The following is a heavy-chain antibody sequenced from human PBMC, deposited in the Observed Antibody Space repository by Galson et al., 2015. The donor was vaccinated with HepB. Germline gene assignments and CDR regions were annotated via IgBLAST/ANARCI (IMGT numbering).Heavy chain of an antibody. CDR3: AKDRGGGSYYDYYYGMDV. Sequence: SLRLSCAASGFTFSSYGMHWVRQAPGKGLEWVAFIRYDGSNKYYADSVKGRFTISRDNSKNTLYLQMNSLRAEDTAVYYCAKDRGGGSYYDYYYGMDVWGQGTTVTVPS. J-gene: IGHJ6*02. CDR1: GFTFSSYG. D-gene: IGHD1-26*01. V-gene: IGHV3-30*02. CDR2: IRYDGSNK.